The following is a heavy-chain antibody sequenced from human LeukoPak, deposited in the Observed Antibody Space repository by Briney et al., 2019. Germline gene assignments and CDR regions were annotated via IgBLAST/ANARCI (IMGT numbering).Heavy chain of an antibody. Sequence: GGSLRLSRAPSGLSVSSTFMSWGRQTPGNGVGWVSSVFDGGDRSYPAYVMGRFTISRDHSKSTLYLQMNSLRAEDTAVYYCARTYTNDAGYYLYWGQGALVTVSS. CDR2: VFDGGDR. CDR3: ARTYTNDAGYYLY. V-gene: IGHV3-53*01. CDR1: GLSVSSTF. D-gene: IGHD3-22*01. J-gene: IGHJ4*02.